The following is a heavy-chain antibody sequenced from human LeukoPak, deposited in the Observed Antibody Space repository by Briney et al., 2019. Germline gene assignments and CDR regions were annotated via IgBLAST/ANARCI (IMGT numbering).Heavy chain of an antibody. V-gene: IGHV3-23*01. D-gene: IGHD6-13*01. Sequence: GGSLRLSCAASGFTFSSYAMSWVRQAPGKGLEWVSAISGSGGSTYYADSVKGRFTISRDNSKNTLYLQMNSLRAEDTAVYYCAKDNNSSWYLPFTSYLQRQIFDYWGQGTLVTVSS. CDR3: AKDNNSSWYLPFTSYLQRQIFDY. CDR1: GFTFSSYA. J-gene: IGHJ4*02. CDR2: ISGSGGST.